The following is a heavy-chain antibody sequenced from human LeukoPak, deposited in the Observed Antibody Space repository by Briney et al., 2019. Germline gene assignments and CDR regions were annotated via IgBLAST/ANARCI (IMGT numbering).Heavy chain of an antibody. J-gene: IGHJ4*02. Sequence: VASVKVSCKASGYTFTSYGISWVRQAPGQGLEWMGWISAYNGNTNYAQKLQGRVTMTTDTSTSTAYMELRSLRSDDTAVYYCARGVSVTMVRGVIATPFDYWGQGTLVTVPS. CDR2: ISAYNGNT. D-gene: IGHD3-10*01. CDR3: ARGVSVTMVRGVIATPFDY. V-gene: IGHV1-18*01. CDR1: GYTFTSYG.